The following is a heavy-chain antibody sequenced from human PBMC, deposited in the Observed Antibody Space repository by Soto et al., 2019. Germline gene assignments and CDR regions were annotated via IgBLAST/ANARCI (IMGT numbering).Heavy chain of an antibody. CDR2: ISPSTSTI. Sequence: PGGSLRLSCAASGFTVRDYSMNWVRKDPGKGLECISYISPSTSTIYYADSVKGRFTISRDNAKNSLYLHMNSLRDEDTAVYYCARGIGYYHSGSYYYFDSWGQGTLVTVSS. CDR3: ARGIGYYHSGSYYYFDS. CDR1: GFTVRDYS. J-gene: IGHJ4*02. V-gene: IGHV3-48*02. D-gene: IGHD3-10*01.